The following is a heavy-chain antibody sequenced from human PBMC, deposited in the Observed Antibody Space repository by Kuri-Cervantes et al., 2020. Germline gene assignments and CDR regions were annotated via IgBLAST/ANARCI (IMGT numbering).Heavy chain of an antibody. Sequence: GESLKISCAASGFTFSSYAMHWVRQAPGKGLEWVAVISYDGSNKYYADSVKGRFTISRDNSKNTLYLQMNSLRAEDTAVYYCARDSDRIVGATDFDYWGQGTLVTVSS. CDR2: ISYDGSNK. CDR3: ARDSDRIVGATDFDY. CDR1: GFTFSSYA. V-gene: IGHV3-30-3*01. D-gene: IGHD1-26*01. J-gene: IGHJ4*02.